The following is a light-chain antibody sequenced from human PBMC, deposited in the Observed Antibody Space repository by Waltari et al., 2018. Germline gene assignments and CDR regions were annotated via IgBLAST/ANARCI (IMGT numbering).Light chain of an antibody. J-gene: IGKJ2*03. V-gene: IGKV1-17*01. CDR3: LQYNSNPYS. CDR1: QGISTY. CDR2: AAS. Sequence: DIQMTQSPSSLSASAGDRVTITCRASQGISTYLNWYQQKPGKAPKRLIYAASSLESGVPSRFSGSGSGTDFTLTISSLQPEYVATYYCLQYNSNPYSFGQGTKVEIK.